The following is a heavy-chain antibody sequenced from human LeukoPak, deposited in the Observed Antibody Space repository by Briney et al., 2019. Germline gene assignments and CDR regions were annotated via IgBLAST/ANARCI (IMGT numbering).Heavy chain of an antibody. V-gene: IGHV3-33*01. Sequence: GGSLRLSCEVSGFTVSNYGMHWVRQAPGKGLEWVALIWYDGRTKFHADSVKGRFTISRDNSANTLYLQMSSLRVEDTAVYYCAREWGRIAVAGGPGFWGQGALVTVSS. CDR1: GFTVSNYG. D-gene: IGHD6-19*01. CDR3: AREWGRIAVAGGPGF. CDR2: IWYDGRTK. J-gene: IGHJ4*02.